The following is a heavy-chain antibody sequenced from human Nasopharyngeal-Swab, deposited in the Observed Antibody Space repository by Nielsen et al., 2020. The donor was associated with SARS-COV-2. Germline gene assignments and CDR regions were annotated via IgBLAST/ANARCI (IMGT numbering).Heavy chain of an antibody. CDR1: GYTFTSYA. V-gene: IGHV1-3*01. Sequence: ASVKVSCKASGYTFTSYAMHWVRQAPGQRLEWMGWINAGNGNTKYSQKFQGRVTITRDTSASTAYMELSSLRSEDTAVYYCARDRGGSYYYYFDYWGQGTLVTVSS. J-gene: IGHJ4*02. CDR3: ARDRGGSYYYYFDY. CDR2: INAGNGNT. D-gene: IGHD1-26*01.